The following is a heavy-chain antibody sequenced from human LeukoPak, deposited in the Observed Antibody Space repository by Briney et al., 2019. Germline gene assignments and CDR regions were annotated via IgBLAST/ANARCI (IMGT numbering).Heavy chain of an antibody. J-gene: IGHJ3*02. V-gene: IGHV4-30-2*01. CDR3: ARPSRVAFDI. CDR2: IYHSGST. Sequence: SQTLSLTCTVSGGSISSGGYYWSWIRQPPGKGLEWIGYIYHSGSTYYNPSLKSRVTISVDRSKNQFSLKLSSVTAADTAVYYCARPSRVAFDIWGQGTMVTVSS. CDR1: GGSISSGGYY.